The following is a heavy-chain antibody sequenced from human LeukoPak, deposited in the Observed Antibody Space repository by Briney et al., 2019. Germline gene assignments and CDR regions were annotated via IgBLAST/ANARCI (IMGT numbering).Heavy chain of an antibody. Sequence: PGRSLRLSCAASGFTFSSYSMNWVRQAPGKGLEWVSYISSSSSTIYYADSVKGRFTISRDNAKNSLYLQMNSLRAEDTAVYYCARKYSSSSGRGAFDIWGQGTMVTVSS. J-gene: IGHJ3*02. CDR2: ISSSSSTI. D-gene: IGHD6-6*01. V-gene: IGHV3-48*01. CDR3: ARKYSSSSGRGAFDI. CDR1: GFTFSSYS.